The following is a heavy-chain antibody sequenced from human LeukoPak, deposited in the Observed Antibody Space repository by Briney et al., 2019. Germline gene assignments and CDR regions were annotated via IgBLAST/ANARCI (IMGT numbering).Heavy chain of an antibody. CDR2: MNPNSGNT. CDR3: ARVGDSSGYYLG. D-gene: IGHD3-22*01. V-gene: IGHV1-8*02. J-gene: IGHJ4*02. CDR1: GYTFTDYY. Sequence: ASVKVSCKASGYTFTDYYIHWVRQAPGQGLEWMGWMNPNSGNTGYAQKFQGRVTMTRNTSISTAYMELSSLRSEDTAVYYCARVGDSSGYYLGWGQGTLVTVSS.